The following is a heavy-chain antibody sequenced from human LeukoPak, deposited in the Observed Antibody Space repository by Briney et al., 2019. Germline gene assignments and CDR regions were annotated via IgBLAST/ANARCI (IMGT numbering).Heavy chain of an antibody. CDR1: GYSFTSYW. Sequence: GESLKISCKGSGYSFTSYWIGWVRQMPGKGLEWMGIIYPGDSDTRYSPSFQGQVTISADKSISTAYLQWSSLKASDTAMYYCATNSGSYYQTYYYSMDVWGQGTTVTVSS. CDR3: ATNSGSYYQTYYYSMDV. V-gene: IGHV5-51*01. D-gene: IGHD1-26*01. J-gene: IGHJ6*02. CDR2: IYPGDSDT.